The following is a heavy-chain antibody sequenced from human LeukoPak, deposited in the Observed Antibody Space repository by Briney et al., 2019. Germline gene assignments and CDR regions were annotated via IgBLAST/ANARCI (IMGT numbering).Heavy chain of an antibody. CDR2: IYPGDSDT. Sequence: PGESLKISCKGSGYSFTNYWIGWVRQMPGKGLDWMGIIYPGDSDTRYSPSFLGQVTTSADKSISTAYLQWSSLKASDTTIYYCASYDSSRGGFDPWGQGTLVTVSS. J-gene: IGHJ5*02. D-gene: IGHD3-22*01. V-gene: IGHV5-51*01. CDR3: ASYDSSRGGFDP. CDR1: GYSFTNYW.